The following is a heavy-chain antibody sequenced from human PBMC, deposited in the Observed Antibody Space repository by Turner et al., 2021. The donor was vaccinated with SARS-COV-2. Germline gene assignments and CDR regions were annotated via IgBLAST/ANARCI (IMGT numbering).Heavy chain of an antibody. D-gene: IGHD5-18*01. CDR1: GGSISSSSYY. CDR2: IYDSGSA. Sequence: QLQLQESGPGLVKPSETLSLTCTVSGGSISSSSYYWGWFSQPPGKGLEWIGNIYDSGSAYYYPSLKIRVTISVDPSKNQFSLKLTSVTAADTAVYYCARLMDTAMDYYGSDVWGQGTTVTVSS. V-gene: IGHV4-39*01. J-gene: IGHJ6*02. CDR3: ARLMDTAMDYYGSDV.